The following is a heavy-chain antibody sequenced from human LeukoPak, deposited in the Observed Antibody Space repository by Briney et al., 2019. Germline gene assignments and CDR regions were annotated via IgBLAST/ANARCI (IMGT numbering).Heavy chain of an antibody. V-gene: IGHV5-51*01. CDR2: IYPGDSDT. D-gene: IGHD1-7*01. CDR1: TGLFTGYW. Sequence: GASLQISCKGSTGLFTGYWIGWVRQLPGKGLEWMGIIYPGDSDTRYSPSFQGQVTISVDKSTSTAYLQWSSLEASDTAIYYCARQRLGLAGTPDSYYYYYMDVWGKGTTVTISS. J-gene: IGHJ6*03. CDR3: ARQRLGLAGTPDSYYYYYMDV.